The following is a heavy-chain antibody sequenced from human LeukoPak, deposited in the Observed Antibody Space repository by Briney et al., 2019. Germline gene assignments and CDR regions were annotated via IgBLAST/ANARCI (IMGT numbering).Heavy chain of an antibody. Sequence: DSAKVSCKASGYTYTNDGISWARQAPGQGLEWMGWISPYNGNTHYAQKFQGRVTMTTNTSTSTVYMELRSLRSDDTAVYYCAGLGYGANFIHYWGQGTLVTVSS. J-gene: IGHJ4*02. CDR2: ISPYNGNT. V-gene: IGHV1-18*01. D-gene: IGHD4-23*01. CDR1: GYTYTNDG. CDR3: AGLGYGANFIHY.